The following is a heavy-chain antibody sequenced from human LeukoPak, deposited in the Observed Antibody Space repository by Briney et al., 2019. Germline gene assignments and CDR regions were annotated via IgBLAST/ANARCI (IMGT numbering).Heavy chain of an antibody. V-gene: IGHV4-39*02. D-gene: IGHD2-2*01. CDR1: GGSISSSSYY. J-gene: IGHJ4*02. CDR2: IYYSGST. CDR3: AKDQADCSSSSCYERGFDY. Sequence: SETLSLTCTVSGGSISSSSYYWGWIRQPPGKGLEWIGSIYYSGSTYYNPSLKSRVTISVDTSKNQFSLKLSSVTAADTAVYYCAKDQADCSSSSCYERGFDYWGRGTLVTVSS.